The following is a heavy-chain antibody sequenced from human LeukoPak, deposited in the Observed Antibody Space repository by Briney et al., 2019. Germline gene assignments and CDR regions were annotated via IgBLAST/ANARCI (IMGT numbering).Heavy chain of an antibody. J-gene: IGHJ5*02. CDR3: ARTGYSSSWYWFDL. D-gene: IGHD6-13*01. V-gene: IGHV4-59*01. CDR2: IYYSGST. CDR1: GGSISSYY. Sequence: SSETLSLTCTVSGGSISSYYWSWIRQPPGIGLEWVGYIYYSGSTNYNPSLKSRVTISVDTSKNQFSLTLSSVTAADTAVYYCARTGYSSSWYWFDLWGQGTLVTVSS.